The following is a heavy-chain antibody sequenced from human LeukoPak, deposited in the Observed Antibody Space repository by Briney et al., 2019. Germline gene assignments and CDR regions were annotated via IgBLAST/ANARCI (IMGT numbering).Heavy chain of an antibody. CDR1: GYSFNNYG. CDR2: ISAYDGET. Sequence: ASVKVSCKASGYSFNNYGISWVRQVPGQGLEWMAWISAYDGETRCEQNLQGRVTMTTDTSTTTAYMELTSLTTDDTAMYYCARVPSSAHQMFSSDYWGQGTLVTVSS. V-gene: IGHV1-18*01. CDR3: ARVPSSAHQMFSSDY. J-gene: IGHJ4*02. D-gene: IGHD2-2*01.